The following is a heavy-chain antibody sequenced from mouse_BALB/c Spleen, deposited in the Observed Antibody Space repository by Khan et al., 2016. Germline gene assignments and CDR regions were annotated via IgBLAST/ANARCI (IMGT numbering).Heavy chain of an antibody. CDR1: GYTFTNYG. V-gene: IGHV9-1*02. CDR2: INTYTGEP. D-gene: IGHD1-1*01. J-gene: IGHJ1*01. CDR3: ARNYYYGSSYRYFDG. Sequence: QIQLVQSGPELKKPGETVKISCKASGYTFTNYGMNWVKQAPGQGLKWMGWINTYTGEPTYADDFKGRFAFSLETSASTAYLQINNLKNEDMATYFCARNYYYGSSYRYFDGWGAGTTVTVSS.